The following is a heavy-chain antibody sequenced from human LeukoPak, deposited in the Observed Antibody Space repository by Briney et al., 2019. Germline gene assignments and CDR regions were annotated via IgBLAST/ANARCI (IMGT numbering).Heavy chain of an antibody. Sequence: ASVKVSCKASGYTFTSYDINWVRQATGQGLEWMGWMNPNSGNTGYAQEFQGRVTMTRNTSISTAYMELSSLRSEDTAVYYCARAVRRVNSYYYYYMDVWGKGTTVTVSS. CDR2: MNPNSGNT. V-gene: IGHV1-8*01. D-gene: IGHD3-10*01. CDR1: GYTFTSYD. CDR3: ARAVRRVNSYYYYYMDV. J-gene: IGHJ6*03.